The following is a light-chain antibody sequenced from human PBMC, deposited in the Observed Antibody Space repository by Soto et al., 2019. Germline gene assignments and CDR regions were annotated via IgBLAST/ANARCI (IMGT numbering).Light chain of an antibody. CDR2: WTS. CDR3: QQYYSTPLT. V-gene: IGKV4-1*01. Sequence: DIVMTQSPDSLAVSLGERATINCKSSQSVLYSSNNKNYLAWYRQKPGQPPKLLIYWTSTRESGVPDRFSGSGSGTDLTLPISSLQAEDVAVYYCQQYYSTPLTFGGGTKVEIK. J-gene: IGKJ4*01. CDR1: QSVLYSSNNKNY.